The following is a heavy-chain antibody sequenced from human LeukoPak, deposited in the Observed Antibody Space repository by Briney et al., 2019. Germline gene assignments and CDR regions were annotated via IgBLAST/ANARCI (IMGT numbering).Heavy chain of an antibody. J-gene: IGHJ4*02. Sequence: PSETLSLTCAVYGVSFSGYYWSWIRQPPGKGLEWIGEINHSGSTNYNPSLKSRVTISVDTSKNQFSLKLSSVTAADTAVYYCARGSRLYSSGWYRNVYYFDYWGQGTLVTVSS. CDR1: GVSFSGYY. CDR3: ARGSRLYSSGWYRNVYYFDY. D-gene: IGHD6-19*01. V-gene: IGHV4-34*01. CDR2: INHSGST.